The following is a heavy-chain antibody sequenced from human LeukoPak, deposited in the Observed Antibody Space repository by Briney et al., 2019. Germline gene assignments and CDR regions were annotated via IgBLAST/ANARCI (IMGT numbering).Heavy chain of an antibody. V-gene: IGHV5-51*01. Sequence: GESLKISCKGSGYSFTSYWIAWVRQMPGKGLEWMGIIYPGDSDTRYSPSFQGQVTILADKSISTAYLQWSSLKASDTAMYYCARLSMVRRVIRRIDYWGQGTLVTVSS. CDR3: ARLSMVRRVIRRIDY. J-gene: IGHJ4*02. CDR2: IYPGDSDT. D-gene: IGHD3-10*01. CDR1: GYSFTSYW.